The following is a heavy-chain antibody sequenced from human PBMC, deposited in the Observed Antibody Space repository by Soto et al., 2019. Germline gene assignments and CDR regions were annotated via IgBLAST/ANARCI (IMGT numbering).Heavy chain of an antibody. CDR2: LYYTGRA. J-gene: IGHJ6*03. Sequence: QVQLQESGPGLVKPSETLSLTCTVSSGSIGTYFWSWIQQPPGKGLEWLGHLYYTGRANYNPSLKSRVTISVDTSKNQFSLTVRSVTSADTAVYYCARVRPYCTDTSCYGNYYMDVWGKGTTVTVSS. CDR3: ARVRPYCTDTSCYGNYYMDV. CDR1: SGSIGTYF. V-gene: IGHV4-59*01. D-gene: IGHD2-2*01.